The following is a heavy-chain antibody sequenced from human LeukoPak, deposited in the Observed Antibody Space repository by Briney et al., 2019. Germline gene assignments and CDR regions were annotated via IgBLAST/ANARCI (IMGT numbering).Heavy chain of an antibody. D-gene: IGHD5-18*01. J-gene: IGHJ2*01. Sequence: SETLSLTCTVSGGSMSSNYWSWIRQPAGEGLEWIGRMHTSGNTNYNPSLKSRVTMSLDTSENQVSLKLSSVTAADTAVYYCARFHVHGYNSGLDLWGRGTLVTVSS. CDR1: GGSMSSNY. CDR2: MHTSGNT. V-gene: IGHV4-4*07. CDR3: ARFHVHGYNSGLDL.